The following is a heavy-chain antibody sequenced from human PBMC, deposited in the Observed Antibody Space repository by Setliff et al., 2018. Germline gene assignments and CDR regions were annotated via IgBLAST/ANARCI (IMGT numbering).Heavy chain of an antibody. D-gene: IGHD6-6*01. J-gene: IGHJ4*02. CDR2: IIPVLGVT. CDR3: AITSIAARPDFSFGY. V-gene: IGHV1-69*10. Sequence: AASVKVSCKASGGTFNTYAFHWVRQAPGQRPEWMGGIIPVLGVTNYAQKFQGRVTIAADESTSTAYMELSSLRSEDTAVYYCAITSIAARPDFSFGYWGQGTLVTVSS. CDR1: GGTFNTYA.